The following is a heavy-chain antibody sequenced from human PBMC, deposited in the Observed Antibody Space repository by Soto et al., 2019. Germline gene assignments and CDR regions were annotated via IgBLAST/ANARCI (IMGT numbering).Heavy chain of an antibody. CDR1: GCSFSSYW. CDR3: ARHHIVPYGLAV. Sequence: GASLKISCQGSGCSFSSYWISWGRQMPGKGLEWMGRIDPSDSYTNYSPSFQGHVTISADKSISTAYLQWSSLKASDTAMYYCARHHIVPYGLAVSAQGTTVPVSS. V-gene: IGHV5-10-1*01. J-gene: IGHJ6*02. CDR2: IDPSDSYT. D-gene: IGHD2-8*01.